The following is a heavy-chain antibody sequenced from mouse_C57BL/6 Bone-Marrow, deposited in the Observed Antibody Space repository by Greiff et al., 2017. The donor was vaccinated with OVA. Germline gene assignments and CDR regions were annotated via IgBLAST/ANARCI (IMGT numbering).Heavy chain of an antibody. J-gene: IGHJ4*01. CDR3: TRLLDAMDY. CDR2: ISSGGDYS. CDR1: GFTFSSYA. Sequence: EVMLVESGEGLVKPGGSLKLSCAASGFTFSSYAMSWVRQTPEKRLEWVAYISSGGDYSYYADTVKGRFTIARDNARNTLYLQMSSLKSEDTAMYYCTRLLDAMDYWGQGTSVTVSS. V-gene: IGHV5-9-1*02. D-gene: IGHD2-1*01.